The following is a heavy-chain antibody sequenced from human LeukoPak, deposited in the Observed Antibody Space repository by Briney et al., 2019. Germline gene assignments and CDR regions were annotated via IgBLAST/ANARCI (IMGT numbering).Heavy chain of an antibody. CDR1: GFTFSTYS. CDR2: ISSSSSYI. J-gene: IGHJ3*01. CDR3: ARSRAQQADAFDL. Sequence: PGGSLRLSCTASGFTFSTYSVTWVRQAPGKGLEWVSSISSSSSYIYYADSVKGRFTISGDNAKNPLYLLMGSLRAEDTAVYYCARSRAQQADAFDLWGQGTKVTVSS. V-gene: IGHV3-21*01. D-gene: IGHD6-13*01.